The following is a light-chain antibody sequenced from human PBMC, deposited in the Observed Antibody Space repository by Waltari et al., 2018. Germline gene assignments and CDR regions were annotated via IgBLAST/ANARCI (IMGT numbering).Light chain of an antibody. CDR2: EDD. Sequence: SFVLSQAPSVSVAPGKTATIVCEGNNIGDVSVNWYQQHPGQAPVLVVYEDDRRPSGIPERFSGSNSGNTAALTISWVEAGDEADYYCQVWTNTDDHPVFSGGTKLTVL. CDR3: QVWTNTDDHPV. J-gene: IGLJ2*01. CDR1: NIGDVS. V-gene: IGLV3-21*03.